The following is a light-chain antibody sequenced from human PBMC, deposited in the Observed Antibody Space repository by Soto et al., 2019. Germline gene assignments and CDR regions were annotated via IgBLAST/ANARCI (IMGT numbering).Light chain of an antibody. V-gene: IGLV1-40*01. CDR1: SSNIGAGYD. CDR3: QSYDRSLSVV. CDR2: DNN. Sequence: QPVLTQPPSVSGAPGQRVTISCTGSSSNIGAGYDVHWYQQLPGTAPKLLIYDNNNRPSGVPDRFSGSKSGTSASLAITGLQAEDEADYYCQSYDRSLSVVFGGGTQLTVL. J-gene: IGLJ2*01.